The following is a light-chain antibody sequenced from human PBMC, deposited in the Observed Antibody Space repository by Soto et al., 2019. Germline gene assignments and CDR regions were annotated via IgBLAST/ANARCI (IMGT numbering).Light chain of an antibody. V-gene: IGLV2-23*02. CDR1: SSDIGRYNL. Sequence: QSVLAQPASVSGSPGQSITISCTGTSSDIGRYNLVSWYQQYPSKAPKLVIYDVTKRPSGVSDRFSASKSGNTASLTISGPQAEDEADYYCCSHAGRGSVLFGGGTKVTVL. J-gene: IGLJ2*01. CDR3: CSHAGRGSVL. CDR2: DVT.